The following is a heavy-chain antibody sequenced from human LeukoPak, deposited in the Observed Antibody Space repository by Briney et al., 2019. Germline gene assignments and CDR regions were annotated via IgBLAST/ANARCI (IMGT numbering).Heavy chain of an antibody. Sequence: SETLSLTCTVSGGSISSSSYYWGWIRQPPGKGLEWIGSIYYSGSTYYNPSLKSRVTISVDTSKNQFSLKLSSLTAADTAVYYCARETGSSYGYTRDYWGQGTLVTVSS. CDR3: ARETGSSYGYTRDY. J-gene: IGHJ4*02. V-gene: IGHV4-39*07. D-gene: IGHD5-18*01. CDR1: GGSISSSSYY. CDR2: IYYSGST.